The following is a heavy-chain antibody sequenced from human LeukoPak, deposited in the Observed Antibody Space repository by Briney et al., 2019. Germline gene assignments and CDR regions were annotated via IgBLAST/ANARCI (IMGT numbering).Heavy chain of an antibody. V-gene: IGHV3-21*01. CDR2: ISSSSSYI. J-gene: IGHJ4*02. Sequence: PGWSVRLSCATSGFTFSTYAFSWVRQAPGKGLEWVSSISSSSSYIYYADSVKGRFTISRDNAKNSLYLQMNSLRAEDTAVYYCASRGAGEFDYWGQGTLVTVSS. CDR1: GFTFSTYA. CDR3: ASRGAGEFDY. D-gene: IGHD3-10*01.